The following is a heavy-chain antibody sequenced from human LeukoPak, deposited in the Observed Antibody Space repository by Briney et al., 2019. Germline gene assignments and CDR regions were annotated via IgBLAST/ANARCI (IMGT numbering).Heavy chain of an antibody. CDR2: INHSGST. CDR1: GGSCSGYY. D-gene: IGHD3-10*01. J-gene: IGHJ4*02. V-gene: IGHV4-34*01. Sequence: PSETLSLTCAVYGGSCSGYYWSWLRQPPGKGLEWIGEINHSGSTNYNPSLKSRVTISVDTSKNQFSLKLSSVTAADTAVYYCARVAGSYYDEYYFDYWGQGTLVTVSS. CDR3: ARVAGSYYDEYYFDY.